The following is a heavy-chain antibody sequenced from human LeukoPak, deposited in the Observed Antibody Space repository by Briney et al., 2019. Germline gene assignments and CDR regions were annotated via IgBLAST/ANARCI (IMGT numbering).Heavy chain of an antibody. CDR3: AKSAYPQSASIAAPIDY. V-gene: IGHV3-30-3*02. D-gene: IGHD6-6*01. J-gene: IGHJ4*02. CDR2: ISYDGSNK. Sequence: PGGSLRLSCAASGFTFSSYAMHWVRQAPGKGLEWVAVISYDGSNKYYADSVKGRFTISRDNSKNTLYLQMNSLRAEDTAVYYCAKSAYPQSASIAAPIDYWGQGTLVTVSS. CDR1: GFTFSSYA.